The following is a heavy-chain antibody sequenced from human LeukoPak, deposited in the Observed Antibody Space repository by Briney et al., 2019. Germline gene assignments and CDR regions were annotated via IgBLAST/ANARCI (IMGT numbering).Heavy chain of an antibody. V-gene: IGHV3-23*01. J-gene: IGHJ4*02. CDR2: VSGGGGNT. D-gene: IGHD3-16*01. CDR1: GFTFSSYA. CDR3: AKVTYDYVWGSYES. Sequence: GGSLRLSCAASGFTFSSYAMRWVRQAPGKGLEWVSAVSGGGGNTYYADSVKGRFTISRDNSKNTLYVQMNSLRAEDTAVYYCAKVTYDYVWGSYESWGQGTLVTVSS.